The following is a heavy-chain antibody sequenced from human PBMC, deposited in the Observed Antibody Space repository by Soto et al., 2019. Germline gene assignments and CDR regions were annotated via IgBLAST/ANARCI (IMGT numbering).Heavy chain of an antibody. CDR2: IWYDGSNK. J-gene: IGHJ4*02. Sequence: QVQLVESGGGVVQPGRSLRLSCAASGFTFSSYGMHWVRQAPGKGLEWVAVIWYDGSNKYYADSVKGRFTISRDNSKNXLXLQMNSLRAEETAVYYCARDSASIVVVGATGRKVDYWGQGTLVTVSS. V-gene: IGHV3-33*01. CDR1: GFTFSSYG. D-gene: IGHD2-15*01. CDR3: ARDSASIVVVGATGRKVDY.